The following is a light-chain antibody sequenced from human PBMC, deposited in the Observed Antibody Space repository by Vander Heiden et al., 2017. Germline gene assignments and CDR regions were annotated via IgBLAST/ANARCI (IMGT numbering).Light chain of an antibody. V-gene: IGLV1-40*01. CDR2: GNI. CDR3: QSYDSSLSGWV. Sequence: SVLRQPPSVSGAPGQRVSISCIGSSSNIGAGYDVHWYQQLPGTAPKVLIYGNINRPSGVPDRFSGSKSGTSASLAITGLQAEDEADYYCQSYDSSLSGWVFGGGTKLTVL. J-gene: IGLJ3*02. CDR1: SSNIGAGYD.